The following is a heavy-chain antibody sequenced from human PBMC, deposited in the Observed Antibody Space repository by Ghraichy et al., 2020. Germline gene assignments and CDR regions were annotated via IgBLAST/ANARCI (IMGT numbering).Heavy chain of an antibody. CDR1: GGSFSGYY. V-gene: IGHV4-34*01. Sequence: SQTLSLTCAVYGGSFSGYYWSWIRQPPGKGLEWIGEINHSGSTNYNPSLKSRVTISVDTSKNQFSLKLSSVTAADTAVYYCARDYYDSSGFTNWFDPWGQGTLVTVSS. D-gene: IGHD3-22*01. CDR3: ARDYYDSSGFTNWFDP. J-gene: IGHJ5*02. CDR2: INHSGST.